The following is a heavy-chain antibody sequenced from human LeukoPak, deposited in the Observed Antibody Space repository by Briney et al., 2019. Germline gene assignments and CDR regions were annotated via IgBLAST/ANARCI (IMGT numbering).Heavy chain of an antibody. CDR3: ARRLLWFGELRSNWFDP. J-gene: IGHJ5*02. CDR1: GGSISSYY. V-gene: IGHV4-4*07. CDR2: IYISGST. Sequence: SETLSLTCTVSGGSISSYYWSWIRQPAGKGLEWIGRIYISGSTNYNPSLKSRVTMSVDTSKNQFSLKLSSVTAADTAVYYCARRLLWFGELRSNWFDPWGQGTLVTVSS. D-gene: IGHD3-10*01.